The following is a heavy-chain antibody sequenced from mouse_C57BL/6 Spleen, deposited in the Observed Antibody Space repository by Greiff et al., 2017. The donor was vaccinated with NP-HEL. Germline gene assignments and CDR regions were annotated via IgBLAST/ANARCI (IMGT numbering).Heavy chain of an antibody. CDR2: IRLKSDNYAT. J-gene: IGHJ2*01. V-gene: IGHV6-3*01. CDR1: GFTFSNYW. Sequence: EVKVEESGGGLVQPGGSMKLSCVASGFTFSNYWMNWVRQSPEKGLEWVAQIRLKSDNYATHYAESVKGRFTISRDDSKSSVYLQMNNLRAEDTGIYYCTGSSVSYYWGQGTTLTVSS. D-gene: IGHD1-1*01. CDR3: TGSSVSYY.